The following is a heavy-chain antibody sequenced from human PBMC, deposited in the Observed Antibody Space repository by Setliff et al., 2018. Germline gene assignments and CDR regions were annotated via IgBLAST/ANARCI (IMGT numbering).Heavy chain of an antibody. CDR1: GYTFDTYG. CDR3: ARDRKSSPEHYYFDY. J-gene: IGHJ4*02. V-gene: IGHV1-18*01. CDR2: ISPYNGDK. Sequence: ASVKVSCKASGYTFDTYGISWVRQAPGQGLEWVGWISPYNGDKNSAQKFQGRVTLTTDTSTSTVYMELRSLTSDDTAVYYCARDRKSSPEHYYFDYWGQGTLVTVSS.